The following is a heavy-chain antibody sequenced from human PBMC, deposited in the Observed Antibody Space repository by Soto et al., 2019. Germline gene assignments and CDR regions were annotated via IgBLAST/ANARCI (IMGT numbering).Heavy chain of an antibody. CDR2: INPNSGGT. CDR1: GYTFTGYY. Sequence: ASVKVSCKASGYTFTGYYMHWVRQAPGQGLEWMGWINPNSGGTNYAQKFQGWVTMTRDTSISTAYMELSRLRSDDTAVYYCARDRSLRWPYYFDYWGKGTLVTVSS. V-gene: IGHV1-2*04. CDR3: ARDRSLRWPYYFDY. J-gene: IGHJ4*02. D-gene: IGHD6-6*01.